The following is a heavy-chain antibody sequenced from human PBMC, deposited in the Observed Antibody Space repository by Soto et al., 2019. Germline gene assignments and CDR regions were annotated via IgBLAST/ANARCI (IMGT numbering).Heavy chain of an antibody. CDR2: ISGRDGTT. CDR1: GFIFSDYA. V-gene: IGHV3-23*01. J-gene: IGHJ6*02. D-gene: IGHD3-10*01. Sequence: EVQLLEAGGGLTQPGGSLRLSCAASGFIFSDYAMYWVRQALGKGLEWVSVISGRDGTTYYADSVRGRFTMSRDNSRNTIDLQMMSLRAEDTAVYYCAKVIGGSESYWGGSHYYDALDVWGQGTTVTVSS. CDR3: AKVIGGSESYWGGSHYYDALDV.